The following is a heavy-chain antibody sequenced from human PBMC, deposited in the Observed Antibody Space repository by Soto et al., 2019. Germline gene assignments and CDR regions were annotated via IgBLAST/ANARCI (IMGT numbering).Heavy chain of an antibody. Sequence: PGGSLRLSCAASGFTFRNYGMNWVRQAPGKGLEWVSYIGIGSSTKYYADSVKGRFTISRDNAKNTLYLQMNSLRAEDTAVYYCAKRSGYQEAAYLDYWGQGTLVTVSS. CDR2: IGIGSSTK. CDR3: AKRSGYQEAAYLDY. J-gene: IGHJ4*02. V-gene: IGHV3-48*01. CDR1: GFTFRNYG. D-gene: IGHD5-12*01.